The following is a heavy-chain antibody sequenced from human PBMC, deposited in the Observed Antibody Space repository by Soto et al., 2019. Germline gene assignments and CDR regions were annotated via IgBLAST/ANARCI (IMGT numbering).Heavy chain of an antibody. J-gene: IGHJ4*02. D-gene: IGHD1-20*01. CDR2: IYYSGST. CDR3: ARFIPGTGSDY. Sequence: SETLSLTCTVSCGSISSGGYYWSWIRQHPGKGLEWIGYIYYSGSTYYNPSLKSRVTISVDTSKNQFSLKLSSVTAADTAVYYCARFIPGTGSDYWGQGTLVTVSS. CDR1: CGSISSGGYY. V-gene: IGHV4-31*03.